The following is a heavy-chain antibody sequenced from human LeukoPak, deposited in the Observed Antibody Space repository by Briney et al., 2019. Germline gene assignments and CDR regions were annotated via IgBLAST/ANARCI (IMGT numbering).Heavy chain of an antibody. Sequence: ASVKVSCKASGYTFTSYYIHWVRQAPGQGLEWMGIINPSGGSTSYAQKLQDRVTMTRDTSTNTVYMELSSLRSEDTAVYYCARELVATTDVFDYWGQGTLVTVSS. CDR3: ARELVATTDVFDY. J-gene: IGHJ4*02. CDR2: INPSGGST. V-gene: IGHV1-46*01. D-gene: IGHD5-12*01. CDR1: GYTFTSYY.